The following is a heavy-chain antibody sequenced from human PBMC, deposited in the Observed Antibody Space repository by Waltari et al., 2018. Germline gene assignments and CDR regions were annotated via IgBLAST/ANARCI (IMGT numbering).Heavy chain of an antibody. CDR1: GFNFISYA. CDR2: ISCSGVIT. V-gene: IGHV3-23*01. D-gene: IGHD3-22*01. Sequence: EEHLLESGGGLAQPGGSLRLSCAACGFNFISYAMGWVRQAPGKGLEWVSGISCSGVITKYADSVKGRFTVSRDNSKNTVFLHLNSLRAEDTAIYYCARHLYSIDYLELAKWGQGTLVTVSS. J-gene: IGHJ4*02. CDR3: ARHLYSIDYLELAK.